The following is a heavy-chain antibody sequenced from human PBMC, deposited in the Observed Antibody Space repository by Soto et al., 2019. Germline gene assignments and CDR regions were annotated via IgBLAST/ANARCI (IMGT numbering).Heavy chain of an antibody. CDR1: GGSISSSNW. CDR2: IYHSGST. CDR3: ARGEYYDSSGYPSPYYGMDV. Sequence: SETLSLTCAVAGGSISSSNWWSWVRQPPGKGLEWIGEIYHSGSTNYNPSLKSRVTISVDKSKNQFSLKLSSVTAADTAVYYCARGEYYDSSGYPSPYYGMDVWGQGTTVTVSS. D-gene: IGHD3-22*01. J-gene: IGHJ6*02. V-gene: IGHV4-4*02.